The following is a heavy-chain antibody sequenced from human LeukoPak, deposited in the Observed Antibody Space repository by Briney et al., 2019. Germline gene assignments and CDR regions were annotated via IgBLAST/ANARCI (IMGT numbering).Heavy chain of an antibody. J-gene: IGHJ5*02. V-gene: IGHV3-23*01. Sequence: PGGSLRLSCAASGFIFSSYAMSWVRQSPGKGLEWVSAISGSGGSTYYADSVKGRFTISRDNSKNTLYLQMNSLRAEDTAVYYCAKRFRRSPVVVVAASYNWFDPWGQGTLVTVSS. CDR3: AKRFRRSPVVVVAASYNWFDP. CDR2: ISGSGGST. CDR1: GFIFSSYA. D-gene: IGHD2-15*01.